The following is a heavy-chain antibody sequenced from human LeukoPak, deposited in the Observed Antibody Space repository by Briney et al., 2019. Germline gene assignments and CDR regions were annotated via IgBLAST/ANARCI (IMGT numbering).Heavy chain of an antibody. V-gene: IGHV1-2*02. CDR1: GYTFTGYY. CDR3: ARSPDILTGEKFDY. CDR2: MHPKSGGT. D-gene: IGHD3-9*01. Sequence: ASVKVSCKASGYTFTGYYVHWVRQAPGQGLEWMGWMHPKSGGTNYAQKFEARVTMNRDTSISTAYMELSRLRFDDTAVYYCARSPDILTGEKFDYWGQGTLVTVSS. J-gene: IGHJ4*02.